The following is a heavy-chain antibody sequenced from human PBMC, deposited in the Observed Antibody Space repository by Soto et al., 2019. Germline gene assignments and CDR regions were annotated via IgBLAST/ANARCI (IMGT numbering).Heavy chain of an antibody. Sequence: ASVKVSCKASGYTFTSYDINWVRQATGQGLEWLGWMNPNSGNTGYAQKFQGRVTMTRDTSIRTAYLELSSLRSEDTAVYYCAREPQLEDYYYYHMDVWGKGTTVTVSS. CDR1: GYTFTSYD. V-gene: IGHV1-8*01. CDR2: MNPNSGNT. J-gene: IGHJ6*03. CDR3: AREPQLEDYYYYHMDV. D-gene: IGHD1-1*01.